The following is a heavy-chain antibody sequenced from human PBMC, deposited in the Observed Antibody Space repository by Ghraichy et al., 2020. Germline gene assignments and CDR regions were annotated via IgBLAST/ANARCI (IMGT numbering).Heavy chain of an antibody. V-gene: IGHV3-53*01. CDR1: GFTVSSNY. J-gene: IGHJ3*02. CDR3: ARGQGSGYYLDAFDI. Sequence: GGSLRLSCAASGFTVSSNYMSWVRQAPGKGLEWVSVIYSGGSTYYADSVKGRFTISRDNSKNTLYLQMNSLRAEDTAVYYCARGQGSGYYLDAFDIWGQGTMVTVSS. CDR2: IYSGGST. D-gene: IGHD3-22*01.